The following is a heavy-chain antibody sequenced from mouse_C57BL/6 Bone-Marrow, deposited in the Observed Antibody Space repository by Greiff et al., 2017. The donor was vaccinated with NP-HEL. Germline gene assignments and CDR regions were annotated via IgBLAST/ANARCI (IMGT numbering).Heavy chain of an antibody. V-gene: IGHV5-12*01. CDR1: GFTFSDYY. J-gene: IGHJ3*01. CDR3: ARPFTVVGPFAY. CDR2: ISNGGGST. Sequence: DVKLVESGGGLVQPGGSLKLSCAASGFTFSDYYMYWVRQTPEKRLEWVAYISNGGGSTYYPDTVKGRFTISRDNAKNTLYLQMSRLKSEDTAMYYCARPFTVVGPFAYWGQGTLVTVSA. D-gene: IGHD1-1*01.